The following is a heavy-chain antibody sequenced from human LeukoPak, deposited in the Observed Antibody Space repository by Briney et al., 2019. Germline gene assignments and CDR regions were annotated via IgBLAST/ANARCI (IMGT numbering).Heavy chain of an antibody. CDR1: GFTFNSYA. V-gene: IGHV3-23*01. CDR2: IFGSGDSP. Sequence: GGSLRLSCAASGFTFNSYAMYWVRQAPGKGLEWISGIFGSGDSPHYADSVKGRFTISSDNSQEIVYLQLDSLRVEDTALYYCGKTTVGYSSGRYPGWPVDYWGQGALVTVSS. D-gene: IGHD2-15*01. J-gene: IGHJ4*02. CDR3: GKTTVGYSSGRYPGWPVDY.